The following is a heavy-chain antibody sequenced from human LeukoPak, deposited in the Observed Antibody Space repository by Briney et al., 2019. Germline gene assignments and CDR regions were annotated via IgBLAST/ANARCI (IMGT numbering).Heavy chain of an antibody. CDR1: AFTFSTIG. J-gene: IGHJ6*02. D-gene: IGHD5-24*01. V-gene: IGHV3-23*01. Sequence: GGSLRLSCAASAFTFSTIGMGWVRQAPGKGLEWVSAINSSGGSTYYADPVKGRFPISRDNSKNTLYLQMSSLRAEDTAVYYCGMAMDVWGRGATVTVSS. CDR2: INSSGGST. CDR3: GMAMDV.